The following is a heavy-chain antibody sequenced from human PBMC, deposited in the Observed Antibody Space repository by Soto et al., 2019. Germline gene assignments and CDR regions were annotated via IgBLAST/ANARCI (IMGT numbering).Heavy chain of an antibody. CDR2: VDPNGGGS. Sequence: ASVKGSCKTSGYSFTDYKLHWVRRAPGQGLEWMGWVDPNGGGSNSAQKFQGSVTMTWDTSITTAYLDLTRLTTNDTATYFCATWVDYGDFEGFDFWGQGTLVTVSP. CDR1: GYSFTDYK. V-gene: IGHV1-2*04. CDR3: ATWVDYGDFEGFDF. J-gene: IGHJ4*02. D-gene: IGHD4-17*01.